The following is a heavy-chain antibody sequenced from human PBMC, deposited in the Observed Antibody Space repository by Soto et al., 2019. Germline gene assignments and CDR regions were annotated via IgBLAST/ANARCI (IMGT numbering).Heavy chain of an antibody. J-gene: IGHJ6*03. V-gene: IGHV3-33*01. CDR1: GFTFSSYG. D-gene: IGHD2-15*01. Sequence: GGSLRLSCAASGFTFSSYGMHWVRQAPGKGLEWVAVIWYDGSNKYYADSVKGRFTISRDNSKNTLYLQMNSLRAEDTAVYYCARVSYCSGGSCGNKYYYMDVWGKGTTVTVSS. CDR2: IWYDGSNK. CDR3: ARVSYCSGGSCGNKYYYMDV.